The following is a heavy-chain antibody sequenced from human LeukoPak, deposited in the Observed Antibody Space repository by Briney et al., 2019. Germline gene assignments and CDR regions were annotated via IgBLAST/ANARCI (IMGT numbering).Heavy chain of an antibody. Sequence: SETLSLTCAVYGGSFSGYYWSWLRQPPGKGLEWIGEINHSGSTNYNPSLKSRVTISVDTSKNQFSLKLSSVTAADTAVYYCARGRRGVVAATPLASRYYYYMDVWGKGTTVTVSS. J-gene: IGHJ6*03. D-gene: IGHD2-15*01. CDR3: ARGRRGVVAATPLASRYYYYMDV. CDR1: GGSFSGYY. V-gene: IGHV4-34*01. CDR2: INHSGST.